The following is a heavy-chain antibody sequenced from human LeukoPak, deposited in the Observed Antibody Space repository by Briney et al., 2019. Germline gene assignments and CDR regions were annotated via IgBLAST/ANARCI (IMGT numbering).Heavy chain of an antibody. CDR3: ARPAMPYYAFWSDSYLDV. D-gene: IGHD3-3*01. CDR1: GYTFSTYV. V-gene: IGHV1-18*01. J-gene: IGHJ6*03. CDR2: ISPYNGNT. Sequence: GASVKVSCKASGYTFSTYVITWVRQAPGQGLEWLGWISPYNGNTNYTQKLQGRITMTTDTSTSTAYMELRSLRSDETAVYYCARPAMPYYAFWSDSYLDVWGKGTTVTVSS.